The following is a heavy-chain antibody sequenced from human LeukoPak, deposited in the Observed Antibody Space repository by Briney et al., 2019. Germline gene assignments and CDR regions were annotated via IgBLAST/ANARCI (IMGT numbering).Heavy chain of an antibody. D-gene: IGHD3-9*01. CDR1: GGTFSSYA. V-gene: IGHV1-69*04. CDR3: ARSPYDILTGYYNDYYYGMDV. Sequence: SVKVSCKASGGTFSSYAISWVRQAPGQGLEWMGRIIPILGIANYAQKLQGRVTITADKSTSTAYMELSSLRSEDTAVYYCARSPYDILTGYYNDYYYGMDVWGQGTTVTVSS. CDR2: IIPILGIA. J-gene: IGHJ6*02.